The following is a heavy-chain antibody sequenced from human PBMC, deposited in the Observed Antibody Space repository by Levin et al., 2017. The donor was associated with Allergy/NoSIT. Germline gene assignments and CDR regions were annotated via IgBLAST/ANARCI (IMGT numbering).Heavy chain of an antibody. V-gene: IGHV4-59*01. CDR2: IHDNGRT. Sequence: SETLSLTCTVSGGSMSRYYWSWIRQPPGMPLEWIGHIHDNGRTNYNPSLKSRVAMSVDTSKTQFSLKMGSVTAAATPVYSCASPLRGGNPDYVWGAFRLPDYWGQGTLITVSS. J-gene: IGHJ4*02. D-gene: IGHD3-16*02. CDR3: ASPLRGGNPDYVWGAFRLPDY. CDR1: GGSMSRYY.